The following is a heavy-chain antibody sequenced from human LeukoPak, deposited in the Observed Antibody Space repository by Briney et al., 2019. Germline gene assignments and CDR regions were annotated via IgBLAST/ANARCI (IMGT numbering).Heavy chain of an antibody. CDR3: ARELGGFDH. Sequence: PSETLSLTCTVSGGSIRSSIYYWGWIRQPPGKGLEWIGGIYYSGSTYYNPSLKSRVTISVDTSENQFSLKLSSVAAADTAVYYCARELGGFDHWGQGTLVTVSS. CDR2: IYYSGST. D-gene: IGHD3-16*01. J-gene: IGHJ4*02. V-gene: IGHV4-39*02. CDR1: GGSIRSSIYY.